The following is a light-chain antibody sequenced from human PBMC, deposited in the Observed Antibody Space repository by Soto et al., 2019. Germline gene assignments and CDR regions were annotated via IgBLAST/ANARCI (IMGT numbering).Light chain of an antibody. CDR1: QSVGSS. CDR2: GAS. Sequence: EIVLTQSPATLSSFPGDRVTLSCRASQSVGSSLAWYQQKPGQAPRLLIYGASNRATGIPDRFSGSGSGTDFTLTISRLEPEDFAFFYCQQYDGWPRTFGQGTKVDI. CDR3: QQYDGWPRT. J-gene: IGKJ1*01. V-gene: IGKV3-20*01.